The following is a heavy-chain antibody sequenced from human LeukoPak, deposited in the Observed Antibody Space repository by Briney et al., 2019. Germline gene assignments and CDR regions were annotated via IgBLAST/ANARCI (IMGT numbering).Heavy chain of an antibody. Sequence: GGSLRLSCAGSGFTFSSYAMQWVRQAPGKGLEWVAVISYDGSNKYYADSVKGRFTISRDNSKNTLYLQMNSLRAEDTAVYYCAREFGGSYYYYYGMDVWGQGTTVTVSS. V-gene: IGHV3-30-3*01. CDR1: GFTFSSYA. CDR3: AREFGGSYYYYYGMDV. D-gene: IGHD1-26*01. CDR2: ISYDGSNK. J-gene: IGHJ6*02.